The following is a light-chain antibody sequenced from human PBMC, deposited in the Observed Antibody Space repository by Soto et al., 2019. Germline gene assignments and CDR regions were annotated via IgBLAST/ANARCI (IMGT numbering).Light chain of an antibody. CDR3: QQRSNWPGT. CDR1: QSVRTS. J-gene: IGKJ1*01. V-gene: IGKV3-11*01. CDR2: DAS. Sequence: EIVLTQSPATLSLSPGARATLSCRASQSVRTSLAWYQQQPGQAPRLLFYDASNTATGIPARFSGSGSGTDFTLTISSLDPKDFAVYYCQQRSNWPGTFGQGTKVEIK.